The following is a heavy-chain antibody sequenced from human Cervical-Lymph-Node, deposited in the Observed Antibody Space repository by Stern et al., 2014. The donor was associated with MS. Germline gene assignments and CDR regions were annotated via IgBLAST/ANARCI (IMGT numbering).Heavy chain of an antibody. D-gene: IGHD4-17*01. CDR2: IIPIFGAE. Sequence: VQLVESGAEVKKPGSSVKVSCKASGGTFSSYAISWVRQAPGQGLEWMGGIIPIFGAENDEKKFQGKVPITADESTSTAYMELSSLRPEDTARYYCARGAFYGEYWSNYNYGMDVWGQGPTVTVSS. CDR1: GGTFSSYA. J-gene: IGHJ6*02. CDR3: ARGAFYGEYWSNYNYGMDV. V-gene: IGHV1-69*01.